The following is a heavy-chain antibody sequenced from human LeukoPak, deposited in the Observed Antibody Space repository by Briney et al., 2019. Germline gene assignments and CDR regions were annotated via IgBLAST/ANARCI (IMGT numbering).Heavy chain of an antibody. Sequence: GGSLRLSCAASGFTFSNYGMNWVRQAPGKGLEWISFIGRTVTTIYYAGSVKGRFTISRDNAKNSLSLQMNSLRAEDTAVYYCARDEYTSGWPFDSWGQGTLVTVSS. CDR2: IGRTVTTI. J-gene: IGHJ4*02. D-gene: IGHD6-19*01. V-gene: IGHV3-48*01. CDR3: ARDEYTSGWPFDS. CDR1: GFTFSNYG.